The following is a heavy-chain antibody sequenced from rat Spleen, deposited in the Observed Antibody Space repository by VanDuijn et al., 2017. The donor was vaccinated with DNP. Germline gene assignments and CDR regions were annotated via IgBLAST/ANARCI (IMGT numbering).Heavy chain of an antibody. CDR1: GFTFSNYY. J-gene: IGHJ2*01. CDR2: ITNGGGHT. Sequence: EVQLVESGGDLVQPGRSLILSCAASGFTFSNYYVAWVRHVPGKGLEWIASITNGGGHTNYRDSVKGRFSISRDNARSILYLQMDSLRSEDTATYYCARHGNGTYYYDYWGQGVMVTVSS. D-gene: IGHD1-12*02. V-gene: IGHV5S23*01. CDR3: ARHGNGTYYYDY.